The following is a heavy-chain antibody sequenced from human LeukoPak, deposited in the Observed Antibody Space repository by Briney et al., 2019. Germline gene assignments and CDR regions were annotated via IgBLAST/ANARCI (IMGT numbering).Heavy chain of an antibody. J-gene: IGHJ4*02. Sequence: GGSLRLSCGASGFAFSTYAMSWVRQAPGKGLEWVSAISSGGGYTYHADSVKGRFTISRDDSKNTLYLQMSSLRAEDTAVYYCASYCSSTCSPSGFDFWGRGTLVTVSS. CDR1: GFAFSTYA. V-gene: IGHV3-23*01. CDR2: ISSGGGYT. CDR3: ASYCSSTCSPSGFDF. D-gene: IGHD2-2*01.